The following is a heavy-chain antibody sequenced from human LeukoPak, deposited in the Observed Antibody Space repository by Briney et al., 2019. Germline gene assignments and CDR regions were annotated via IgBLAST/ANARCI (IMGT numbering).Heavy chain of an antibody. CDR3: AKAFTTITARFDD. D-gene: IGHD6-6*01. Sequence: GGSLRLSCAASGFTFSSYAMNWVRQAPGKGLEWVSLISGSGGTTYYADSVKGRFTIPRDTSKNTLYLQMNSLRAEDTAVYYCAKAFTTITARFDDWGQGTPVTVSS. CDR2: ISGSGGTT. CDR1: GFTFSSYA. V-gene: IGHV3-23*01. J-gene: IGHJ4*02.